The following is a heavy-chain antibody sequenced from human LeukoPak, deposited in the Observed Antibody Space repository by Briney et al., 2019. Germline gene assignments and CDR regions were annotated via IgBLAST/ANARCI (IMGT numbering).Heavy chain of an antibody. CDR2: IYHSGST. V-gene: IGHV4-38-2*02. Sequence: SETLSLTCTVSGYSISSGYYWGWIRQPPGKGLEWIGSIYHSGSTYYNPSLKSRVTISVDTSKNQFSLKLSSVTAADTAVYYCARVGITMIVVDATLFDYWGQGTLVTVSS. CDR1: GYSISSGYY. J-gene: IGHJ4*02. D-gene: IGHD3-22*01. CDR3: ARVGITMIVVDATLFDY.